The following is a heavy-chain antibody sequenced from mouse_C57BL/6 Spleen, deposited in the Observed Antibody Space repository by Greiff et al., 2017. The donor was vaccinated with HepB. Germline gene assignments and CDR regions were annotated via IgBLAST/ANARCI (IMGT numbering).Heavy chain of an antibody. CDR2: ISDGGSYT. D-gene: IGHD1-1*01. CDR1: GFTFSSYA. CDR3: AREGYDSSYNYAMDY. Sequence: EVKLMESGGGLVKPGGSLKLSCAASGFTFSSYAMSWVRQTPEKRLEWVATISDGGSYTYYPANVKGRFTISRDNAKNNLYLQMSHLKSEDTAMYYCAREGYDSSYNYAMDYWGQGTSVTVSS. J-gene: IGHJ4*01. V-gene: IGHV5-4*01.